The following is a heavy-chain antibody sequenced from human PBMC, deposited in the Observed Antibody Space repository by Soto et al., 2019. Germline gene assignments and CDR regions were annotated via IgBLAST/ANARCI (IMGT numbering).Heavy chain of an antibody. CDR2: ISYDGSNK. Sequence: QVLLVESGGGVVQPGGSLTLSCVGSGFTFNSHGMHWVRQAPGKGLEWVAGISYDGSNKYYEESVKGRFTISRDNSRNTVYLQLNSMLAEDTALYYCAQDRTAILAEVSWLESWGQGTLVTVSA. D-gene: IGHD5-12*01. J-gene: IGHJ5*02. CDR3: AQDRTAILAEVSWLES. V-gene: IGHV3-30*18. CDR1: GFTFNSHG.